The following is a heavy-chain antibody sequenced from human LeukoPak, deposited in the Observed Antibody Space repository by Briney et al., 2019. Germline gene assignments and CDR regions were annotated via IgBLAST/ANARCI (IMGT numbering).Heavy chain of an antibody. D-gene: IGHD6-13*01. CDR2: ISWNSGSI. CDR1: GFTFDDYA. Sequence: PGGSLRLSCAASGFTFDDYAMHWVRQAPGKGLEWVSGISWNSGSIGYADSVKGRFTISRDNAKNSLYLQMNSLRAEDTAVYYCAREPVEQLIDYWGQGTLVTVSS. V-gene: IGHV3-9*01. CDR3: AREPVEQLIDY. J-gene: IGHJ4*02.